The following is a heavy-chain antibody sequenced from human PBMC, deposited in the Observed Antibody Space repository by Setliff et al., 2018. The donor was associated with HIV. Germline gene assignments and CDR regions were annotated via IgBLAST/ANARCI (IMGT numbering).Heavy chain of an antibody. CDR2: IIPRFGTA. CDR3: SKVSEHRTSSGSFYYYMDV. D-gene: IGHD3-10*01. Sequence: ASVKVSCKASGGPFNINAVTWVRQAPGQGLEWVGAIIPRFGTANYAQKFQGIVTITADDSTSTVYMEVRSLRSADTAVYYCSKVSEHRTSSGSFYYYMDVWGEGTTVTVSS. J-gene: IGHJ6*03. V-gene: IGHV1-69*13. CDR1: GGPFNINA.